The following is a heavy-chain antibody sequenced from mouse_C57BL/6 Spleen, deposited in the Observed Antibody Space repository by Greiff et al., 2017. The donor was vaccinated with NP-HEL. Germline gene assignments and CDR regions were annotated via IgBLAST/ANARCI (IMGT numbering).Heavy chain of an antibody. CDR3: ARDAGYDCEGGFAD. J-gene: IGHJ3*01. CDR1: GYSITSGYY. V-gene: IGHV3-6*01. D-gene: IGHD2-4*01. Sequence: EVQRVESGPGLVKPSQSLSLTCSVTGYSITSGYYWNWIRQFPGNKLEWMGYISYDGSNNYNPYLKNRITITLDTSKNQFFLQLNSVTTEDTATYDGARDAGYDCEGGFADWGKGTLVTVSA. CDR2: ISYDGSN.